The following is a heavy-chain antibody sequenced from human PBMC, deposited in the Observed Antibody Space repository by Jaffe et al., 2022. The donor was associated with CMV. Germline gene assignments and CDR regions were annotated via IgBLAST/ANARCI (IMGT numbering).Heavy chain of an antibody. Sequence: EVQLVESGGGLVQPGGSLRLSCAASGFTFSSYSMNWVRQAPGKGLEWVSYISSSSSTIYYADSVKGRFTISRDNAKNSLYLQMNSLRDEDTAVYYCARVGGSRLGYYYYGMDVWGQGTTVTVSS. J-gene: IGHJ6*02. D-gene: IGHD3-16*01. V-gene: IGHV3-48*02. CDR2: ISSSSSTI. CDR3: ARVGGSRLGYYYYGMDV. CDR1: GFTFSSYS.